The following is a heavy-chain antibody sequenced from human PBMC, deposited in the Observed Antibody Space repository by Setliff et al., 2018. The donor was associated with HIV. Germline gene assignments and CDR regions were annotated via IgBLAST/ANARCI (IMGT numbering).Heavy chain of an antibody. CDR3: ARDVMRWLVMVPGATRGYFDA. J-gene: IGHJ4*02. CDR2: VYYGGIT. CDR1: GVATDSNY. V-gene: IGHV4-59*12. Sequence: PSETLSLTCTVSGVATDSNYWTWIRQSPGKGLEWIGYVYYGGITNYSPSLKSRVSISIDTSKDQFYLNLTSVTAADTAVYFCARDVMRWLVMVPGATRGYFDAWGQGALVTVSS. D-gene: IGHD6-13*01.